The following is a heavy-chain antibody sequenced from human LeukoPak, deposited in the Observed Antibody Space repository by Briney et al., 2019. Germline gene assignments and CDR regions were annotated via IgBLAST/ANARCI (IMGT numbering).Heavy chain of an antibody. D-gene: IGHD6-13*01. Sequence: GGSLRLSCAASGFTFSSYAMSWVRQAPGKGLEWVSAISGSGGSTYYADSVKGWFTISRDNSKNTLYLQMNSLRAEDTAVYYCAREEQQLGHKMVDYWGQGTLVTVSS. CDR2: ISGSGGST. CDR1: GFTFSSYA. CDR3: AREEQQLGHKMVDY. V-gene: IGHV3-23*01. J-gene: IGHJ4*02.